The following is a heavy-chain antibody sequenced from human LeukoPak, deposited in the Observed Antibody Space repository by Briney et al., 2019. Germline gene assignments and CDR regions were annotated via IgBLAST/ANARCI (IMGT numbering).Heavy chain of an antibody. J-gene: IGHJ4*02. CDR1: GFTFSSYA. CDR3: AKDAYMGYYYLDY. CDR2: ISGSGDST. Sequence: GGSLRLSCAASGFTFSSYAMSWVRQAPGKGLEWVSAISGSGDSTYYADSVKGRFTISRDNSKNTMYLQMNSLRAEDTAVYYCAKDAYMGYYYLDYWGQGTLVTVSS. V-gene: IGHV3-23*01. D-gene: IGHD5-18*01.